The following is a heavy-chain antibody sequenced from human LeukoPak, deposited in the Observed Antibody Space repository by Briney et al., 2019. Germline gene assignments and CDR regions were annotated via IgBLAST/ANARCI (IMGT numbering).Heavy chain of an antibody. V-gene: IGHV3-30*02. CDR3: AKDPAERIAAAGFPYYFDY. Sequence: GGSLRLSCAASGFTFSSYGMHWVRQAPGKGLEWVAFIRYDGSNKYYADSVKGRFTISRDNSKNTLYLQMNSLRAEDTAVYYCAKDPAERIAAAGFPYYFDYWGQGTLVTVSS. CDR2: IRYDGSNK. D-gene: IGHD6-13*01. J-gene: IGHJ4*02. CDR1: GFTFSSYG.